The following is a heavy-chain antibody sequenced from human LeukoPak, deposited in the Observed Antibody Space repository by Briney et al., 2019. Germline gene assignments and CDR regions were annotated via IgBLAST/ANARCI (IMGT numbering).Heavy chain of an antibody. D-gene: IGHD3-3*01. V-gene: IGHV3-23*01. CDR3: AKAFVYYDFLSGYWNPDY. Sequence: GGSLRLSCAASGFTFSSYAMSWVRQAPGKGLEWVSAISGSGGSTYYADSVKGRFTISRDNSKNTLYLQMNSLRAEDTAVYYCAKAFVYYDFLSGYWNPDYWGQGTLVTVSS. J-gene: IGHJ4*02. CDR1: GFTFSSYA. CDR2: ISGSGGST.